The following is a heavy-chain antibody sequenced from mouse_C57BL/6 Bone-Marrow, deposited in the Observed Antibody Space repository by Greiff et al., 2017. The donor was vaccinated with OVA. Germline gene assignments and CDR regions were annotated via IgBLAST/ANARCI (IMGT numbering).Heavy chain of an antibody. CDR1: GYSFTGYY. D-gene: IGHD1-1*01. CDR2: INPSTGGT. V-gene: IGHV1-42*01. J-gene: IGHJ4*01. Sequence: EVKLQESGPELVKPGASVKISCKASGYSFTGYYMNWVKQSPEKSLEWIGEINPSTGGTTYNQKFKAKATLTVDKSSSTAYMQLKSLTSEDSAVYYCARVGPSYYGSSLYAMDYWGQGTSVTVSS. CDR3: ARVGPSYYGSSLYAMDY.